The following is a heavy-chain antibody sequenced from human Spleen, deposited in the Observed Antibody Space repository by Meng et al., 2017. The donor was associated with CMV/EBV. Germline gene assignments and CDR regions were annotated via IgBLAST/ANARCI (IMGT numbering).Heavy chain of an antibody. CDR3: ARRFSTSGLY. Sequence: GESLKISCEVSGHSFSSYEMNWVRQAPGKGLEWLSYISSGGTTISYADSVKGRFTISRDNARNSLYLQMNSLRAEDTAVYYCARRFSTSGLYWGQGTLVTVSS. V-gene: IGHV3-48*03. CDR1: GHSFSSYE. D-gene: IGHD6-6*01. J-gene: IGHJ4*02. CDR2: ISSGGTTI.